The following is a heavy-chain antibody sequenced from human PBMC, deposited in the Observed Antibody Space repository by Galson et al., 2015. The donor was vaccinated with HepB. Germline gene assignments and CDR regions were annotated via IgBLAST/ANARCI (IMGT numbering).Heavy chain of an antibody. V-gene: IGHV1-24*01. CDR2: FDPEDGET. J-gene: IGHJ6*02. CDR1: GYTLTELS. Sequence: SVKVSCKVSGYTLTELSMHWVRQAPGKGLEWMGGFDPEDGETIYAQKFQGRVTMTEDTSTDTAYMELSSLRSEDTAVYYCATSQTGGLWSQYYYYGMDVWGQGTTVTVSS. D-gene: IGHD3-10*01. CDR3: ATSQTGGLWSQYYYYGMDV.